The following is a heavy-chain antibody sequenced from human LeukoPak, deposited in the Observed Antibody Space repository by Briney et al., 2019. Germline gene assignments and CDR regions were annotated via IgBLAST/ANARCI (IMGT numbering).Heavy chain of an antibody. CDR1: GGSISSYY. V-gene: IGHV4-59*01. CDR2: IYYNGNT. Sequence: PSETLSLTCTVSGGSISSYYWTWIRQPPGKGLEWIGDIYYNGNTNYNPSLKSRVTMSIDTSKNQFSVKLSSVTAADTAVYYCVGGTGAAAMSFDYWGQGSLVIVSS. CDR3: VGGTGAAAMSFDY. D-gene: IGHD2-2*01. J-gene: IGHJ4*02.